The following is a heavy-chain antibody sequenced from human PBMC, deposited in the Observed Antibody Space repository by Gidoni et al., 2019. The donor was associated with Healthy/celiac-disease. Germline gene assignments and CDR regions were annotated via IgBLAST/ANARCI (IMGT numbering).Heavy chain of an antibody. CDR3: ARHVQDGPTREWFDP. CDR2: IYYSGST. D-gene: IGHD1-26*01. Sequence: QLQLQESGPGLVKPSETLSLTCTVSGGSISSSSYYWGWIRQPPGKGLEWIGSIYYSGSTYYNPSLKSRVTISVDTSKNQFSLKLSSVTAADTAVYYCARHVQDGPTREWFDPWGQGTLVTVSS. J-gene: IGHJ5*02. CDR1: GGSISSSSYY. V-gene: IGHV4-39*01.